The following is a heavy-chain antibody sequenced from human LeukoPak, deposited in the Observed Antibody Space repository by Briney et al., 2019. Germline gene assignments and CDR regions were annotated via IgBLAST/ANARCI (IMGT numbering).Heavy chain of an antibody. V-gene: IGHV7-4-1*02. Sequence: ASVKVSCKASGYTFTGYYMHWVRQAPGQGLEWMGWINTNTGNPTYAQGFTGRFVFSLDTSVSTAYLQISSLKAEDTAVYYCARIDESSEFYFQHWGQGTLVTVSS. D-gene: IGHD6-25*01. CDR2: INTNTGNP. CDR3: ARIDESSEFYFQH. J-gene: IGHJ1*01. CDR1: GYTFTGYY.